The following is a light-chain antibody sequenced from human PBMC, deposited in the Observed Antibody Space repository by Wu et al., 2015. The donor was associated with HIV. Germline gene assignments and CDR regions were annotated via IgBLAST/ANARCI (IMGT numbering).Light chain of an antibody. CDR1: QAIRNS. CDR2: AAS. V-gene: IGKV1-NL1*01. Sequence: DIQMTQSPSSLSASVGDKVTITCRASQAIRNSVAWLQQRPGQAPKLLLYAASTLESGVPSRFSGTGYGTDFTLTISSLQPEDVATYYCQKYNTAPWTFGQGTKVEMK. J-gene: IGKJ1*01. CDR3: QKYNTAPWT.